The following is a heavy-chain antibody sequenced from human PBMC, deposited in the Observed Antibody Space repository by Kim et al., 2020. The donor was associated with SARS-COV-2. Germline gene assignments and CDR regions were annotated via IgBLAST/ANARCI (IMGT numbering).Heavy chain of an antibody. J-gene: IGHJ5*02. D-gene: IGHD6-13*01. V-gene: IGHV1-18*01. CDR3: ATRPSSTGNWFDP. Sequence: AQKHQGRVTMTTDTSTSTAYMEMRCLRSDDTAVYYCATRPSSTGNWFDPWGQGTLVTVSS.